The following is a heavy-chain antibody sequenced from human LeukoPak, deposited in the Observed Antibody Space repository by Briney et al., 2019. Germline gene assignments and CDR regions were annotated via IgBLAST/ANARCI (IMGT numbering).Heavy chain of an antibody. V-gene: IGHV4-39*07. CDR1: GGSISSSSYY. CDR2: IYYSGST. CDR3: ARDLIGIAVAGGFDY. D-gene: IGHD6-19*01. J-gene: IGHJ4*02. Sequence: ETSETLSLTCTVSGGSISSSSYYWGWIRQPPGKGLEWIGSIYYSGSTYYNPSLKSRVTISVDTSKNQFSLKLSSVTAADTAVYYCARDLIGIAVAGGFDYWGQGTLVTVSS.